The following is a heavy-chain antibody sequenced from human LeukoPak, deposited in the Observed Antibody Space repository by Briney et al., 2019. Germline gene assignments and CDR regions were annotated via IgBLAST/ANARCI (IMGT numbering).Heavy chain of an antibody. CDR1: GFTFSDYW. Sequence: TGGSLRLSCAASGFTFSDYWMTWVRQAPGKGLEWVANIKQDGSEKYYVDSVKGRFTISRDNAKNSLYLQMNSLRAEDTAVYYCARDRSSYYDSSGYSSRFDYWGQGTLVTVSS. D-gene: IGHD3-22*01. J-gene: IGHJ4*02. CDR2: IKQDGSEK. CDR3: ARDRSSYYDSSGYSSRFDY. V-gene: IGHV3-7*01.